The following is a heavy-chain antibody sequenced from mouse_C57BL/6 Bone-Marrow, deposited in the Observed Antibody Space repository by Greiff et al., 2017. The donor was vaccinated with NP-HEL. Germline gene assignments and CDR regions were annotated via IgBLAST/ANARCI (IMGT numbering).Heavy chain of an antibody. CDR2: INREGGST. CDR1: EYEFPSHG. CDR3: ARHGLWVAMDY. J-gene: IGHJ4*01. Sequence: EVQLVESGGGLVQPGESLKLSCESNEYEFPSHGMYWVRQTPGKGLELVAAINREGGSTYYPDTMEGRFIISRDNTKKTMYLQMSSLRSEDTALYYCARHGLWVAMDYWGQGTTVTVAS. D-gene: IGHD3-3*01. V-gene: IGHV5-2*01.